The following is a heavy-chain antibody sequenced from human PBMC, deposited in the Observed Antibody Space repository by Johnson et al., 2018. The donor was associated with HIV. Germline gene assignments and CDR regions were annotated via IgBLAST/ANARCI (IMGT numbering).Heavy chain of an antibody. CDR1: GFTFSSYG. D-gene: IGHD3-22*01. V-gene: IGHV3-30*02. J-gene: IGHJ3*02. CDR2: IRYDGSNT. Sequence: QMQLVESGGGLVKPGGSLRLSCAASGFTFSSYGMHWVRQAPGKGLEWVAFIRYDGSNTYDADSVRGRFTISRDNSKNTLYLQMNSLRVEDTAVYYCTTDWVDYYDSSGYFYDAFDIWGLGTLVTVSS. CDR3: TTDWVDYYDSSGYFYDAFDI.